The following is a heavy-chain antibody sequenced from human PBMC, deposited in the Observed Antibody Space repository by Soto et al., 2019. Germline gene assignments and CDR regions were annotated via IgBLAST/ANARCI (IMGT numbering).Heavy chain of an antibody. CDR3: ARGGSVGTWFDP. J-gene: IGHJ5*02. CDR2: IYDSGIT. D-gene: IGHD2-15*01. CDR1: SGSISSGDYY. Sequence: SSETLSLTCTVSSGSISSGDYYWRRIHQSPGRGLEWIAYIYDSGITYYNPSLKSRVTISVDPSKKEISLKLNSVTAADTAVYYCARGGSVGTWFDPWGQGTLV. V-gene: IGHV4-30-4*01.